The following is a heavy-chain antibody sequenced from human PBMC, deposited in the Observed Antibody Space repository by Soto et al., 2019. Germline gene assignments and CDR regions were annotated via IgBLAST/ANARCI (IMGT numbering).Heavy chain of an antibody. V-gene: IGHV3-48*01. Sequence: GGSLRLSCAASGFTFSDYGMNWVRQAPGKGLEWVSYISSSSSTIYYADSVKGRLTISRDNAKNSIYLQMNSLRPEDTAVYYCAKTASPVFFWGSMGAGDVFAIWAQGTLVT. J-gene: IGHJ3*02. D-gene: IGHD3-16*01. CDR1: GFTFSDYG. CDR3: AKTASPVFFWGSMGAGDVFAI. CDR2: ISSSSSTI.